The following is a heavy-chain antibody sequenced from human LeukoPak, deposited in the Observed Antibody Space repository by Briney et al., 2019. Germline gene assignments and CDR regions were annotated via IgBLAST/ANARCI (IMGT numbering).Heavy chain of an antibody. V-gene: IGHV3-23*01. CDR1: GFTFSSYA. Sequence: GGSLRLSCAASGFTFSSYAMSWVRQAPGKGLEWVSAISGSGGSTYYADSVKGRFTISRDNSKNTLYLQMNSLRAEDTAVYYCAKDHQRVHCSSTSCYYDWGQGTLVTVSS. CDR3: AKDHQRVHCSSTSCYYD. J-gene: IGHJ4*02. D-gene: IGHD2-2*01. CDR2: ISGSGGST.